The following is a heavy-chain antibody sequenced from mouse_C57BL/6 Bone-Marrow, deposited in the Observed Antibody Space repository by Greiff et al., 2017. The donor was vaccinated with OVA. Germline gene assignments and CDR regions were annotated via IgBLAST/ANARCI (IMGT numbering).Heavy chain of an antibody. CDR2: IWSGGST. D-gene: IGHD2-3*01. J-gene: IGHJ4*01. V-gene: IGHV2-2*01. Sequence: QVQLQQSGPGLVQPSQSLSITCTVSGFSLTSYGVHWVRQSPGKGLEWLGVIWSGGSTDYNAAFISRLSISKDNSKSQVFFKMNSLQADDTAIYYCARIIPPDGYYVLYYAMDNWGQGTSVTVSS. CDR3: ARIIPPDGYYVLYYAMDN. CDR1: GFSLTSYG.